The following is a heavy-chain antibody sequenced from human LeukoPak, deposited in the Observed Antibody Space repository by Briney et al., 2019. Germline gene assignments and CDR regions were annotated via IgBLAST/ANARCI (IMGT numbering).Heavy chain of an antibody. CDR2: IYYIGRT. D-gene: IGHD6-19*01. CDR3: ARHMASSGWYGYYGMDV. Sequence: PSETLSLTCNVSGGSISSYYWSWIRPPPGKGLEWIGYIYYIGRTTYNPSLKSRVTISVDTSKNQFSLKLSSVTAADTAVYYCARHMASSGWYGYYGMDVWGQGTTVTVSS. CDR1: GGSISSYY. J-gene: IGHJ6*02. V-gene: IGHV4-59*08.